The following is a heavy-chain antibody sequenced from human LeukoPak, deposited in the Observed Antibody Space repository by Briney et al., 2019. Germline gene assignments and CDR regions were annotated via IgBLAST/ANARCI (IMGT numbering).Heavy chain of an antibody. J-gene: IGHJ4*02. CDR2: ISASGGST. D-gene: IGHD3-16*02. Sequence: GGSLRLSCAASGFTFSSYAMSWVRQASGKGLEWVSGISASGGSTYYADSVKGRFTISRDNSKNTLYLQMNSLRAEDTAVYYCAKASMITFGGVIVSFDYWGQGTLVTVSS. CDR1: GFTFSSYA. CDR3: AKASMITFGGVIVSFDY. V-gene: IGHV3-23*01.